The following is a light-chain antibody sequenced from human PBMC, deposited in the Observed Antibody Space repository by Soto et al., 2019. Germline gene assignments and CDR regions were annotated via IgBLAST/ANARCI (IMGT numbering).Light chain of an antibody. CDR2: DST. CDR3: QQYSSYPRT. V-gene: IGKV1-13*02. CDR1: QGISTA. J-gene: IGKJ5*01. Sequence: AIQLTQSPSSLSASVGDSVTITCRASQGISTALAWYQQKPGKAPKLLMYDSTTLESGVPSRFGGSGSGTDFTLSIYSLLPEDLATYYCQQYSSYPRTFGQGTRLDIK.